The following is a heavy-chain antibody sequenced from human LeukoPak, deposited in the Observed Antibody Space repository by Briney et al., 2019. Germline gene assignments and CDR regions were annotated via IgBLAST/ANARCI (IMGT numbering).Heavy chain of an antibody. Sequence: ASVKVSCKASGYTFTSYGISWVRQAPGKGLEWMGWISAYNGNTNYAQKLQGRVTMTTDTSTSTAYMELRSLRSDDTAVYCCARVGGWEPLGDFDYWGQGTLVTVSS. CDR2: ISAYNGNT. CDR1: GYTFTSYG. J-gene: IGHJ4*02. CDR3: ARVGGWEPLGDFDY. D-gene: IGHD1-26*01. V-gene: IGHV1-18*01.